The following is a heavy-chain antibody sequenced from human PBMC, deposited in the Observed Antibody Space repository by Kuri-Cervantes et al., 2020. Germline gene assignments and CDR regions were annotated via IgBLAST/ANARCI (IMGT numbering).Heavy chain of an antibody. V-gene: IGHV4-59*11. CDR1: GGSISSHY. CDR3: ARDGYYYYYGMDV. Sequence: SETLSLTCTVSGGSISSHYWSWIRQPPGKGLEWIGYIYYSGSTNYNPSLKSRVTISVDTSKNQFSLKLSSVTAADTAVYYCARDGYYYYYGMDVWGQGTTVTVSS. CDR2: IYYSGST. J-gene: IGHJ6*02.